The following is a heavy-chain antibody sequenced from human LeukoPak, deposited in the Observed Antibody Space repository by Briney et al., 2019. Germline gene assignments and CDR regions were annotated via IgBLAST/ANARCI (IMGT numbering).Heavy chain of an antibody. J-gene: IGHJ4*02. D-gene: IGHD4-17*01. CDR2: IYTSGST. Sequence: SGTLSLTCTVSGGSISSYYWGWIRQPAGKGLEWIGRIYTSGSTNYNPSLKSRVTMSVDTSKNQFSLKLSSVTAADTAVYYCARDVRDGDYVFESWGQGTLVTVSS. CDR1: GGSISSYY. V-gene: IGHV4-4*07. CDR3: ARDVRDGDYVFES.